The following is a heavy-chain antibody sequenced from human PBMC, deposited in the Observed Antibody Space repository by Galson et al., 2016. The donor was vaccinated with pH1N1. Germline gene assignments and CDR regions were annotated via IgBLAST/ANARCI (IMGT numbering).Heavy chain of an antibody. Sequence: PALVKPTQTLRLTCTLSGFSLSTSAVGVGWIRQPPGKALEWLALIFWNDDRYYRPSLKNRLTITKGTSENLVVLTMTNMDPVDTATYYWAHSEYGDFVGSFDHWGQGPLVTVSS. V-gene: IGHV2-5*01. CDR3: AHSEYGDFVGSFDH. D-gene: IGHD4-17*01. CDR2: IFWNDDR. CDR1: GFSLSTSAVG. J-gene: IGHJ4*02.